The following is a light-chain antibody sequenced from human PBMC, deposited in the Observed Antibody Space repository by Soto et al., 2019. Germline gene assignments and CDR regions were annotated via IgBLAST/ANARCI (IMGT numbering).Light chain of an antibody. CDR1: SSDVGAYNY. CDR3: SSFTRSNSYV. Sequence: QSALTQPASVSGSPRLSITISCTGTSSDVGAYNYVSWYQQHPGKVPKLMIYDVSDRPSGVSNRFSGSKSGNTASLTISGLQAEDEADYYCSSFTRSNSYVFGTGTKVTVL. V-gene: IGLV2-14*03. CDR2: DVS. J-gene: IGLJ1*01.